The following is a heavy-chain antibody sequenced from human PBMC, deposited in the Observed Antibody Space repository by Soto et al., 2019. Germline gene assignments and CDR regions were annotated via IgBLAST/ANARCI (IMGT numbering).Heavy chain of an antibody. Sequence: QVQLVESGGGVVQPGRSLRLSCAASGFTFSSYGMHWVRQAPGKGLEWVAVISYDGSNKYYADSVKGRFTISRDNSKNTLYLQMNSLRAEDTAVYYCAKDIAVAGGGLDYRGQGTLVTVSS. V-gene: IGHV3-30*18. J-gene: IGHJ4*02. D-gene: IGHD6-19*01. CDR3: AKDIAVAGGGLDY. CDR2: ISYDGSNK. CDR1: GFTFSSYG.